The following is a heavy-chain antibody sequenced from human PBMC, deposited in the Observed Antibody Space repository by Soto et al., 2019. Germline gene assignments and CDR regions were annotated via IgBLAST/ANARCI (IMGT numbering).Heavy chain of an antibody. D-gene: IGHD3-9*01. Sequence: GASVKVSCKASGYTFTSYGISWVRQAPGQGLEWMGWISTYNGNTNYAQKLQGRVTMTTDTSTSTAYMELRSLRSDDTAVYYCARDLRYDILTGYTIDYWGQGTLVTVSS. CDR1: GYTFTSYG. J-gene: IGHJ4*02. CDR3: ARDLRYDILTGYTIDY. V-gene: IGHV1-18*04. CDR2: ISTYNGNT.